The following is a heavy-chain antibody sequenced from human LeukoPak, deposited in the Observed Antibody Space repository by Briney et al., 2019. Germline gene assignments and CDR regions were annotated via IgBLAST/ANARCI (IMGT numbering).Heavy chain of an antibody. J-gene: IGHJ4*02. Sequence: ASVKVSCKASGYTFTGYYMHWVRQAPGQGLEWMGWINPNSGGTNYAQKFQGRVTMTRDTSTSTVYMELSSLRSEDTAVYYCARAGFVAYFDYWGQGTLVTVSS. CDR2: INPNSGGT. V-gene: IGHV1-2*02. D-gene: IGHD5-12*01. CDR3: ARAGFVAYFDY. CDR1: GYTFTGYY.